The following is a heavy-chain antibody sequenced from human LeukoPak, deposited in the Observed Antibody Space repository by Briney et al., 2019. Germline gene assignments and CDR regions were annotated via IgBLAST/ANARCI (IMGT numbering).Heavy chain of an antibody. Sequence: SETLSLTCAAYGGSFSGYSWSWIRQAPGKGLEWIAAINHSGSTNYNPSLKSRVTISVDTSKNQFSLKLSSVTAADTAVYYCARGLAVAGRYYYYGMDVWGKGTTVTVSS. V-gene: IGHV4-34*01. CDR1: GGSFSGYS. CDR3: ARGLAVAGRYYYYGMDV. CDR2: INHSGST. J-gene: IGHJ6*04. D-gene: IGHD6-19*01.